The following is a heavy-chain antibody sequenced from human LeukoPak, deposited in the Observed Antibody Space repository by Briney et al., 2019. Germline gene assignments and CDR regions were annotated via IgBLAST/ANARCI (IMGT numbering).Heavy chain of an antibody. D-gene: IGHD3-3*01. J-gene: IGHJ4*02. CDR1: GGSISSSSYY. Sequence: ASETLSLTCTVSGGSISSSSYYWGWIRQPPGKGLEWIGSIYYSGSTYYNPSLKSRVTISVDTSKNQFSLKLSSVTAADTAVYYCARLEWLLYFPDYWGQGTLVTVSS. CDR3: ARLEWLLYFPDY. V-gene: IGHV4-39*01. CDR2: IYYSGST.